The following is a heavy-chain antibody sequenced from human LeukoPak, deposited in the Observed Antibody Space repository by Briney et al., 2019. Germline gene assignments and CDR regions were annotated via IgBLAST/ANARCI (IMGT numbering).Heavy chain of an antibody. V-gene: IGHV3-21*01. J-gene: IGHJ1*01. D-gene: IGHD5-18*01. CDR2: ITTSSTYI. CDR3: ARDEYTYGETPFQQ. CDR1: GFIFNSFG. Sequence: GGSLRLSCAASGFIFNSFGMDCVRQAPGKGLEWISSITTSSTYIYYADSVKGRFTISRDNAKNSLYLQMNSLRAEDTAIYYCARDEYTYGETPFQQWGQGTLVTVSS.